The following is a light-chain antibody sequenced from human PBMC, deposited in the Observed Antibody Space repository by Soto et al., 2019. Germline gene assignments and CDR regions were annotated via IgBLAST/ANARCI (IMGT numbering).Light chain of an antibody. CDR3: QQYNSYS. Sequence: DIQMTQTPSTLSASVGDRVTITCRASQSISDWLAWYQQKPGKASKLLIYDISNLEIGVPSRFSGSGSGTEFTLTISGLQPDDFATYCCQQYNSYSFGQGTKVDI. CDR2: DIS. CDR1: QSISDW. V-gene: IGKV1-5*01. J-gene: IGKJ1*01.